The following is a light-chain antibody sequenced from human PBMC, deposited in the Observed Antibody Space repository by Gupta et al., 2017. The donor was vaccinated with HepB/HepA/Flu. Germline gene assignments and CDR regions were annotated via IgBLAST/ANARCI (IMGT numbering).Light chain of an antibody. CDR2: ASS. CDR3: QQTDRAPCT. J-gene: IGKJ1*01. V-gene: IGKV1-39*01. CDR1: QSISSY. Sequence: DTQMTQSPSSLSAAVGDRVTITCRASQSISSYLDWYQQKPGKAPKLLIYASSRLQSGVPLRFSGSGSGTDFTLTISRLQPEDFATYYCQQTDRAPCTFGQGTKVEIK.